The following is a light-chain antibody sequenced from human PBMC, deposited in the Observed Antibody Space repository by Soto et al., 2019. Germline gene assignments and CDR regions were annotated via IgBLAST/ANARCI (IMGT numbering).Light chain of an antibody. CDR1: SSNIGSDY. V-gene: IGLV1-47*02. CDR2: TDN. J-gene: IGLJ2*01. Sequence: QSVLTQPPSASGAPGQRVTISCSGSSSNIGSDYLYWYQQRPGTAPKLLIYTDNLRPSGVPDRFSGSKSGTSGSLASSGLRSEDEADYYCAALDERLNSVVFGGGTKLTVL. CDR3: AALDERLNSVV.